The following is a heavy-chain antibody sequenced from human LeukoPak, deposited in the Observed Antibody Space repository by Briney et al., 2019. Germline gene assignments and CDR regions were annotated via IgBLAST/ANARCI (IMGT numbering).Heavy chain of an antibody. CDR1: GYSISSDF. J-gene: IGHJ5*02. V-gene: IGHV4-38-2*02. Sequence: SETLSLTCTVSGYSISSDFWGWIRQPPGKGLEWIGRIYHGGSAYYNPSLESRVTMSEDTSKNQFSLKLSSVTAADTAVYYCARSYSSSWYHNWFDPWGQGTLVTVSS. CDR3: ARSYSSSWYHNWFDP. D-gene: IGHD6-13*01. CDR2: IYHGGSA.